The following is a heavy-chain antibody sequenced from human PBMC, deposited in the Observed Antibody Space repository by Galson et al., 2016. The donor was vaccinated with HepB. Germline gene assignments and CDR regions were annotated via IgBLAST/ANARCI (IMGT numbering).Heavy chain of an antibody. CDR2: LSYDGNDK. J-gene: IGHJ6*02. CDR1: GFTFKSYA. Sequence: SLRLSCAASGFTFKSYAMHWVRQPPGKGLEWVAVLSYDGNDKYYADSVRGRFTISRDNSKNTLYLQINSRRAEDTAVYYCAREGKDIVLMVYATKDYYGMDVWGQGTTVTVSS. CDR3: AREGKDIVLMVYATKDYYGMDV. D-gene: IGHD2-8*01. V-gene: IGHV3-30*04.